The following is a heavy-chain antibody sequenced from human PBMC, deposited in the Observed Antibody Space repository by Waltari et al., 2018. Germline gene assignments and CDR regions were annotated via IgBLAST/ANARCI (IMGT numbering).Heavy chain of an antibody. V-gene: IGHV3-74*01. CDR2: MNGDGGST. CDR3: TRTRYCSTTNCQVDWFDP. J-gene: IGHJ5*02. D-gene: IGHD2-2*01. Sequence: QGPGKGLVWVSRMNGDGGSTSYADSVKGRFTISRDNANNTLYLQMNSLRAEDTAVYYCTRTRYCSTTNCQVDWFDPWGQGTLVTVSS.